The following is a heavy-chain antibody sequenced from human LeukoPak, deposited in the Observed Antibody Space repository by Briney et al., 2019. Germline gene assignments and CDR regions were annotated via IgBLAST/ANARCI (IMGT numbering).Heavy chain of an antibody. CDR2: IYTSGST. D-gene: IGHD3-16*02. J-gene: IGHJ4*02. Sequence: SGTLSLTCTVSGGSISSGSYYWSWIRQPAGKGLEWIGRIYTSGSTNYNPSLKSRVTISVDTSKNQFSLKLSSVTAADTAVYYCARDLVVWGSYRPYFDYWGQGTLVTVS. V-gene: IGHV4-61*02. CDR3: ARDLVVWGSYRPYFDY. CDR1: GGSISSGSYY.